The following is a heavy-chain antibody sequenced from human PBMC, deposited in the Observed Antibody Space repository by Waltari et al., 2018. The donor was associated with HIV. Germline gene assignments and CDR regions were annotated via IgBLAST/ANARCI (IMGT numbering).Heavy chain of an antibody. Sequence: EVQLVESGGGLIQPGGSLRLSCAASGFSVSSNYMSWVRQAPGKGLGWASVDSSGGSTYDADSVKGRFTISRDNTKNTLYLKMSSLGADETAVYYCAGAGDSNYCYWCFHLWGRGTLVTVSS. D-gene: IGHD4-4*01. CDR2: DSSGGST. CDR3: AGAGDSNYCYWCFHL. V-gene: IGHV3-53*01. J-gene: IGHJ2*01. CDR1: GFSVSSNY.